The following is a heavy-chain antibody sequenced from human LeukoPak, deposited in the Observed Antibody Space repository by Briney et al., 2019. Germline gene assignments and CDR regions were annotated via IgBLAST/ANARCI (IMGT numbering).Heavy chain of an antibody. Sequence: ASVKVSCKASGYTFTSYAMHWVRQAPGQRLEWMGWISAYNGNTNYAQKLQGRVTMTTDTSTSTAYMELRSLRSDDTAVYYCARAPLGFWSGYQDYWGQGTLVTVSS. CDR1: GYTFTSYA. D-gene: IGHD3-3*01. CDR3: ARAPLGFWSGYQDY. CDR2: ISAYNGNT. J-gene: IGHJ4*02. V-gene: IGHV1-18*01.